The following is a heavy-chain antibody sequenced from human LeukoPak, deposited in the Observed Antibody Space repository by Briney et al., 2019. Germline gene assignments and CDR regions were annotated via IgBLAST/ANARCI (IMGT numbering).Heavy chain of an antibody. CDR1: GYTFTGYG. CDR2: ISTYNGNT. CDR3: ARAYSAWYVFDY. J-gene: IGHJ4*02. D-gene: IGHD2-15*01. V-gene: IGHV1-18*01. Sequence: ASVKVSCKASGYTFTGYGISWVRQAPGQGLEWMGWISTYNGNTNYAQKLQDRVTMTTDTSTSTAYMELRSLRSDDTAMYYCARAYSAWYVFDYWGQGTLVTVSS.